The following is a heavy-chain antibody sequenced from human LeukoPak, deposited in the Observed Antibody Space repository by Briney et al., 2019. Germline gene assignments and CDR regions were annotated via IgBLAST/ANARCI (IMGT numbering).Heavy chain of an antibody. CDR3: AREEQELSVVTAILGD. Sequence: PGGSLRLSCAASGFTFSSYEMNGVRQAPGKGLEWVSYISSSGSTIYYADSVKGRFTISRDNAKNSLYLQMNSLRAEDTAVYYCAREEQELSVVTAILGDWGQGTLVTVSS. J-gene: IGHJ4*02. D-gene: IGHD2-21*02. CDR1: GFTFSSYE. CDR2: ISSSGSTI. V-gene: IGHV3-48*03.